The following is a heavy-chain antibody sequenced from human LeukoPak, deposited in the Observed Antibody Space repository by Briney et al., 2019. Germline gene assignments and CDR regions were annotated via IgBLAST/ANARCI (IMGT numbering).Heavy chain of an antibody. CDR1: GFTVSSNY. D-gene: IGHD2/OR15-2a*01. CDR2: IYSGGSI. Sequence: GGSLRLSCAVSGFTVSSNYMTWVRQAPGKGLEWVSVIYSGGSIYYADSVKGRFTISRDISKNTVDLQLNSLRAEDTAVYYCASGKETSMPKGYWGQGTLVTVSS. CDR3: ASGKETSMPKGY. V-gene: IGHV3-53*01. J-gene: IGHJ4*02.